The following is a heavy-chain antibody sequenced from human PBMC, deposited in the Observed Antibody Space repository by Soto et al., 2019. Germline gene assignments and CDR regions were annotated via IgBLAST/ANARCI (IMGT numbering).Heavy chain of an antibody. Sequence: EVQLLESGGGLVQPGGSLRLSCAASGFTFSSYAMSWVRQAPGKGLEWVSAISGSGGSTYYADSVKGRFTISRDNSKNTLYLQMNSLRAEDTAVYYCAKVGDYDILTGYDMWVDYWGQGTLVTVSS. V-gene: IGHV3-23*01. CDR2: ISGSGGST. J-gene: IGHJ4*02. D-gene: IGHD3-9*01. CDR1: GFTFSSYA. CDR3: AKVGDYDILTGYDMWVDY.